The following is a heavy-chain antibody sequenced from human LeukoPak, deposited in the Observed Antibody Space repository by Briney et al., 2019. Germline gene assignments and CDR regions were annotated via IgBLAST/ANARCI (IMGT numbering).Heavy chain of an antibody. CDR2: IDWDDDK. Sequence: SGPALVKPTETLTLTCTFSGFSLSTSGVCVSWIRQPPGKALEWLARIDWDDDKYYSTSLKTRLTISKDTSKNQEVLTMTNMDPVDTATYYCARTTSSTSFNFDYWGQGTLVTVSS. CDR3: ARTTSSTSFNFDY. D-gene: IGHD2-2*01. V-gene: IGHV2-70*11. CDR1: GFSLSTSGVC. J-gene: IGHJ4*02.